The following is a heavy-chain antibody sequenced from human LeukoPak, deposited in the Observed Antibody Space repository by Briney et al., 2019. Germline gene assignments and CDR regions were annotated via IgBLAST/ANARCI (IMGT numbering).Heavy chain of an antibody. D-gene: IGHD3-10*01. CDR2: INPNTGAT. J-gene: IGHJ5*02. Sequence: ASVKVSCKASGYTLTGYYMHWVRQARGQGLEWMGWINPNTGATNCSQKFQGRVTMTRDTSISTAYIELSRLRSDDTAVYYCARESTRGTMVRGWFDPWGQGTLVTVSS. CDR1: GYTLTGYY. V-gene: IGHV1-2*02. CDR3: ARESTRGTMVRGWFDP.